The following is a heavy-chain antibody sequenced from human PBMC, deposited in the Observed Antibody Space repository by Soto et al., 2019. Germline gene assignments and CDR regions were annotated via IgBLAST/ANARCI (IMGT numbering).Heavy chain of an antibody. J-gene: IGHJ4*02. CDR3: ARDGLYGGNAPFDY. CDR2: IIPIFGTA. CDR1: GGTFSSYA. V-gene: IGHV1-69*06. D-gene: IGHD6-19*01. Sequence: QVQLVQSGAEVKKPGSSVKVSCKASGGTFSSYAISWVRQAPGQGLEWMGGIIPIFGTANYAQKFQGRVTINADKSTSKAYMELSSLRSEDTAVYYCARDGLYGGNAPFDYWGQGTLVTVSS.